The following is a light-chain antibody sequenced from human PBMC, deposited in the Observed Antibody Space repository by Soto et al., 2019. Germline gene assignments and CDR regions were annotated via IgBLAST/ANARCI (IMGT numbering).Light chain of an antibody. CDR2: DAS. CDR3: KQYDSYPWT. V-gene: IGKV1-5*01. CDR1: QTTNKW. J-gene: IGKJ1*01. Sequence: DIRMTQSPSTLSASVGDRVTITCRASQTTNKWFAWYQQTPGKAPKLLVYDASNLQSGVPSRFSGGGSGTEFTLTISRLQPDDFGTYYCKQYDSYPWTFGQGTKVEIK.